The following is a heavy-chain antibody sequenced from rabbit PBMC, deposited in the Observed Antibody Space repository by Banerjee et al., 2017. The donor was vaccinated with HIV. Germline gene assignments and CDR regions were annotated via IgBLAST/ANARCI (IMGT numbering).Heavy chain of an antibody. J-gene: IGHJ4*01. CDR2: IDPIFGTT. D-gene: IGHD4-1*01. V-gene: IGHV1S47*01. CDR1: GFDFSTYG. Sequence: QEQLVESGGGLVKPEGSLKLSCKASGFDFSTYGVSWVRQAPGKGLEWIGYIDPIFGTTAYATWVNGRFSISRENTQNTLYLQLNSLTAADTATYFCARDLTDAIGWNFGWWGQGTLVTVS. CDR3: ARDLTDAIGWNFGW.